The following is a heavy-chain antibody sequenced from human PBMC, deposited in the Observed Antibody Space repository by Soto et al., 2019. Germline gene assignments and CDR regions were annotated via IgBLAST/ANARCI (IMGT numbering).Heavy chain of an antibody. J-gene: IGHJ4*02. CDR2: INPSGGST. V-gene: IGHV1-46*01. D-gene: IGHD5-18*01. CDR3: AGGPKLDTAMVTPFDY. CDR1: GYTFTSYY. Sequence: ASVKVSCKASGYTFTSYYMHWVRQAPGQGLEWMGIINPSGGSTSYAQKFQGRVTMTRDTSTSTVHMELSSLRSEDTAVYYCAGGPKLDTAMVTPFDYWGQGTLVTVSS.